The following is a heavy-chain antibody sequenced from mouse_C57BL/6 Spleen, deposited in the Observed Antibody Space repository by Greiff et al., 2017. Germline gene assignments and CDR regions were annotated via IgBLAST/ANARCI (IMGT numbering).Heavy chain of an antibody. Sequence: QVQLKQPGAELVKPGASVKLSCKASGYTFTSYWMHWVKQRPGQGLEWIGMIHPNSGSTNYNEKFKSKATLAVDKSSSTAYMQLSSLTSEDSAVXCCARGLGRGDAMDYWGQGTSGTVSS. CDR1: GYTFTSYW. J-gene: IGHJ4*01. D-gene: IGHD4-1*01. V-gene: IGHV1-64*01. CDR2: IHPNSGST. CDR3: ARGLGRGDAMDY.